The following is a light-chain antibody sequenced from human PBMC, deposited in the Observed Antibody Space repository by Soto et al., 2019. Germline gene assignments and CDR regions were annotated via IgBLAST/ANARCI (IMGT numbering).Light chain of an antibody. CDR2: EVT. V-gene: IGLV2-14*01. CDR1: SRDIGNYNY. Sequence: QSVLTQPPTTSGSPGQWITISCTGTSRDIGNYNYVSWYQHEPGRAPKLMIYEVTSRPSGVSDRFSGSKSGMPACMTISGLQPEDEADYFCASYRGATSLVAFGTGTKVKVL. J-gene: IGLJ1*01. CDR3: ASYRGATSLVA.